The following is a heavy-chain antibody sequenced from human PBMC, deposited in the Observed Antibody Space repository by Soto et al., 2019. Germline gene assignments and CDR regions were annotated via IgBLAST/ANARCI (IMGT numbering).Heavy chain of an antibody. CDR3: ARDTSPSSYDFWSGYSPYNWFDP. CDR1: GFTFSSYS. CDR2: ISSSSSYI. V-gene: IGHV3-21*01. J-gene: IGHJ5*02. Sequence: NPGGSLRLSCAASGFTFSSYSMNWVRQAPGKGLEWVSSISSSSSYIYYADSVKGRFTISRDNAKNSLYLQMNSLRAEDTAVYYCARDTSPSSYDFWSGYSPYNWFDPWGQGTQVTVSS. D-gene: IGHD3-3*01.